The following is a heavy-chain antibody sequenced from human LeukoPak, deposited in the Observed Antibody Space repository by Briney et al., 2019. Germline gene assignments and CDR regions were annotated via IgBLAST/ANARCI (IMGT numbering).Heavy chain of an antibody. J-gene: IGHJ4*02. D-gene: IGHD2-15*01. V-gene: IGHV1-18*01. Sequence: GASVKVSCKASGYTFTSYGINWVRQAPGQGLEWMGWISAYNGNTNYAQKFQDRVTMITDTSTSTAYMELRSLRYDDPAVYYCARYPRYCGSGGCMGFDHWGQGTLVTVSS. CDR1: GYTFTSYG. CDR3: ARYPRYCGSGGCMGFDH. CDR2: ISAYNGNT.